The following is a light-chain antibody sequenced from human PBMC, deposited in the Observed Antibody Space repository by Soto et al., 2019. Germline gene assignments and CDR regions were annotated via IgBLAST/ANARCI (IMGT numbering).Light chain of an antibody. V-gene: IGKV3-11*01. J-gene: IGKJ1*01. CDR3: QQRSNWPPWT. CDR2: LTS. Sequence: EMVLTQSPATVSAFPGDRVTLSCRASQALNTRLAWYQHKPGQAPRLLIYLTSNRAAGVPSRFSAWGSETDFTLTISSLEPEDFAVYYCQQRSNWPPWTFGQGTKVDI. CDR1: QALNTR.